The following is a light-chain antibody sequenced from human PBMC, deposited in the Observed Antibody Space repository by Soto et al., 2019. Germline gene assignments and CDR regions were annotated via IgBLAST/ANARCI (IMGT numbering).Light chain of an antibody. J-gene: IGKJ1*01. CDR1: QSVSKN. V-gene: IGKV3D-15*01. Sequence: EIVLTQSPGTLSLFLGGRATLSCTASQSVSKNYLAWYQQKPGQAPXXLIYGASNRATGIPDRFSGIGSGTEFTLIISSMQSEDFAVYFCQQYYDWPTFGQGTKVDIK. CDR2: GAS. CDR3: QQYYDWPT.